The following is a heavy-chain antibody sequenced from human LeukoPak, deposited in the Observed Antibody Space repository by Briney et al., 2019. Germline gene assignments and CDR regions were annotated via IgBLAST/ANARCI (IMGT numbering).Heavy chain of an antibody. CDR2: IKPNNGGT. J-gene: IGHJ4*02. D-gene: IGHD1-26*01. CDR1: GHTFTSYG. V-gene: IGHV1-2*02. Sequence: GASVKVSCKASGHTFTSYGISWVRQAPGQGLEWMGWIKPNNGGTNYAQKFQGRVTMTRDTSISTAYMELSRLRSDDTAVYYCARGSIVGATFDYFDYWGQGTLVTVSS. CDR3: ARGSIVGATFDYFDY.